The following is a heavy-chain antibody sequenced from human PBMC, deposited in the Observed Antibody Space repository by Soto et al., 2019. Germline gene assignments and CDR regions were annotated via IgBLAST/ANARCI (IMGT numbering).Heavy chain of an antibody. J-gene: IGHJ6*02. CDR3: ARSKRTMDV. V-gene: IGHV1-46*01. D-gene: IGHD4-4*01. CDR2: PSGGST. Sequence: PSGGSTSYAQKFQGRVTMTRDTSTSTVYMELSSLRSEDTAVYYCARSKRTMDVWGQGTTVTVSS.